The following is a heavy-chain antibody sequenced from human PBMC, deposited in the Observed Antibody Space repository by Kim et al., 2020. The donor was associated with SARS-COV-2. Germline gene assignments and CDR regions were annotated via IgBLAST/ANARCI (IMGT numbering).Heavy chain of an antibody. CDR2: ISSSSSYI. V-gene: IGHV3-21*01. J-gene: IGHJ5*02. CDR3: ASDRSVSYLNWFDP. CDR1: GFTFSSYS. D-gene: IGHD3-10*01. Sequence: GGSLRLSCAASGFTFSSYSMNWVRQAPGKGLEWVSSISSSSSYIYYADSVKGRFTISRDNAKNSLYLQMNSLRAEDTAVYYCASDRSVSYLNWFDPWGQGTLVTVSS.